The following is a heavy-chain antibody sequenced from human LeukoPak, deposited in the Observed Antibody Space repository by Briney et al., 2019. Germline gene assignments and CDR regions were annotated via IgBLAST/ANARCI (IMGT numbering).Heavy chain of an antibody. J-gene: IGHJ4*02. D-gene: IGHD3-16*01. V-gene: IGHV4-39*02. Sequence: PSETLSLTCAVSGGSISSSSYYWGWIRQPPGKGLEWIGSIYYSGSTYYNPSLKSRVTISVDTSKNQFSLKLSSVTAADTAVYYCAREPRGDLHVGGRLKDYWGQGTLVTVSS. CDR1: GGSISSSSYY. CDR3: AREPRGDLHVGGRLKDY. CDR2: IYYSGST.